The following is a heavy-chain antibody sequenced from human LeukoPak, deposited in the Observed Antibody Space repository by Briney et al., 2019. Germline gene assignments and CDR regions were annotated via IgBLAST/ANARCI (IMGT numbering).Heavy chain of an antibody. D-gene: IGHD6-13*01. CDR3: ARFEDAGAAEGILI. V-gene: IGHV4-30-4*08. CDR2: IYYSGST. Sequence: SQTLSLTCTVSGVSISSGDYYWSWIRQPPGRGLEWIGYIYYSGSTYYNPSLKSRVTISVDTSKNQFSLKLSSVTAANTAVSYCARFEDAGAAEGILIWGQGTMVTVSS. CDR1: GVSISSGDYY. J-gene: IGHJ3*02.